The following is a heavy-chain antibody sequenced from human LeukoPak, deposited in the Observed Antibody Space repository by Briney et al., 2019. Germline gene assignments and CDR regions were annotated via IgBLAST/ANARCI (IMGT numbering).Heavy chain of an antibody. D-gene: IGHD3-22*01. CDR3: ARSPENYYDSSGAFDY. CDR2: IYYSGST. V-gene: IGHV4-30-4*01. CDR1: GGSISSGDYY. J-gene: IGHJ4*02. Sequence: PSQTLPLTCTVSGGSISSGDYYWSWIRQPPGKGLEWIGYIYYSGSTYYNPSLKSRVTISVDTSKNQFSLKLCSVTAADTAVYYCARSPENYYDSSGAFDYWGQGTLVTVSS.